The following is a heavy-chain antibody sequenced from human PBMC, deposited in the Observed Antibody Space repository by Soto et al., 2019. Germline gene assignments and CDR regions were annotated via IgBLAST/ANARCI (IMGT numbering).Heavy chain of an antibody. V-gene: IGHV4-31*03. D-gene: IGHD4-17*01. CDR2: IYYSGST. Sequence: SETLSLTCTVSGASITYSSYYWGWVRQHPGKGLEWIGYIYYSGSTYYNPSLKSRVTVSVDTSKNQFSLKLSSVTAADTAVYYCARVRDYGDYYYYYYMDVWGKGTTVTVSS. CDR1: GASITYSSYY. CDR3: ARVRDYGDYYYYYYMDV. J-gene: IGHJ6*03.